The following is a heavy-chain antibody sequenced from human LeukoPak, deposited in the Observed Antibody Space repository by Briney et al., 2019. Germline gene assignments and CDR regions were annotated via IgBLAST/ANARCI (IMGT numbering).Heavy chain of an antibody. CDR1: GFSLSTSGVG. J-gene: IGHJ4*02. V-gene: IGHV2-5*01. CDR2: IYWNDDK. CDR3: AHRPDYDSSGYYDY. D-gene: IGHD3-22*01. Sequence: ESGPTLVKPTQTLTLTCTFSGFSLSTSGVGVGWIRQPPGKALEWVALIYWNDDKRYSPSLKSRLTITKDTSKNQVVLTMTNMGPVDTATFYCAHRPDYDSSGYYDYWGQGTLVTVSS.